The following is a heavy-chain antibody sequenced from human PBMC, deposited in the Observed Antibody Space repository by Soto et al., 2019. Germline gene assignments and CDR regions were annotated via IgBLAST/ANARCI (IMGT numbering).Heavy chain of an antibody. CDR1: GFTFSDHY. CDR3: SRVDDSSGYYLDY. Sequence: EVQLVESGGGLVQPGGSLRLSCAASGFTFSDHYMDWVRQAPGKGLEWVGRTRNKANSYTTQYAASVEGTFTISRNDSNNSLYLQMNSMKPEDTAVSYCSRVDDSSGYYLDYWGQGTLVTVSS. CDR2: TRNKANSYTT. D-gene: IGHD3-22*01. V-gene: IGHV3-72*01. J-gene: IGHJ4*02.